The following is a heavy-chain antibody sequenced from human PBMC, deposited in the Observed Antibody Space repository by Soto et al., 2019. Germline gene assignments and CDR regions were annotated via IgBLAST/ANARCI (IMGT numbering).Heavy chain of an antibody. CDR2: VHYSGTT. CDR1: GDSISSYY. V-gene: IGHV4-59*01. J-gene: IGHJ4*02. Sequence: PSETLSLTCTVSGDSISSYYWSWIRQPPGKALEWIAYVHYSGTTNFNPSLKSRVTISVDTSKNQFSLKLRSVTAADTAVYYCAGGSSGWSSLDFWSQGTLVTVSS. CDR3: AGGSSGWSSLDF. D-gene: IGHD6-19*01.